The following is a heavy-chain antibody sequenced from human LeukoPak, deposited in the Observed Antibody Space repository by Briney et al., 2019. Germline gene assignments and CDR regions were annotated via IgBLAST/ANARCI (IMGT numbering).Heavy chain of an antibody. D-gene: IGHD5-12*01. CDR1: GYTFTGYY. Sequence: ASVKVSCKASGYTFTGYYMHWVRQAPGQGLEWMGWINPNSGGTNYAQKFQGRVTMTRDTSISTAYMELSRLRSDDTAVYYCARDPSIDIVATISSYCYYYMDVWGKGTTVTVSS. J-gene: IGHJ6*03. CDR3: ARDPSIDIVATISSYCYYYMDV. CDR2: INPNSGGT. V-gene: IGHV1-2*02.